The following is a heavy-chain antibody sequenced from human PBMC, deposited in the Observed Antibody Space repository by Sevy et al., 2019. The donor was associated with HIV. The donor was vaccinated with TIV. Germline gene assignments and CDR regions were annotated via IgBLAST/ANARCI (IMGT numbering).Heavy chain of an antibody. CDR1: GYTFSVHY. V-gene: IGHV1-2*02. CDR3: ARLRYSDPSGQYYGGGADYFDY. D-gene: IGHD3-22*01. CDR2: INPNTGDT. J-gene: IGHJ4*02. Sequence: ASVKVSCSTSGYTFSVHYIYWVRQAARQGLEWMGWINPNTGDTNFSPKFQGRVTMTRDSSINTAYMELSRLTSADTAVYFCARLRYSDPSGQYYGGGADYFDYWGQGTLVTVSS.